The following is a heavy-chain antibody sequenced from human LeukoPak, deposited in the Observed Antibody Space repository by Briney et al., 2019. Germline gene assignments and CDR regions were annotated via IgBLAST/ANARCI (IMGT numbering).Heavy chain of an antibody. CDR1: GGTFSSYA. V-gene: IGHV1-69*13. CDR2: IIPIFGTA. D-gene: IGHD6-6*01. Sequence: ASVKVSCKASGGTFSSYAISWVRQAPGQGLEWMGGIIPIFGTANYAQKFQGRVTITADESTSTAYMELNSLRSEDTAVYYCARVAARPPRQPDEFDYWGQGTLVTVSS. CDR3: ARVAARPPRQPDEFDY. J-gene: IGHJ4*02.